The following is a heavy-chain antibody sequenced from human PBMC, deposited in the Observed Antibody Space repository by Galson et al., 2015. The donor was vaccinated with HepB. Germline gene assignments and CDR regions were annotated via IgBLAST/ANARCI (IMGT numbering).Heavy chain of an antibody. CDR2: ISGSGGST. CDR3: AKDLNYGDYSVDAFDI. Sequence: ETLSLTCTVSGDSISIWTYMWTWVRQAPGKGLEWVPAISGSGGSTYYADSVKGRFTISRDNSKNTLYLQMNSLRAEVTAVDYCAKDLNYGDYSVDAFDIWGQGTMVTVSS. CDR1: GDSISIWTY. V-gene: IGHV3-23*01. J-gene: IGHJ3*02. D-gene: IGHD4-17*01.